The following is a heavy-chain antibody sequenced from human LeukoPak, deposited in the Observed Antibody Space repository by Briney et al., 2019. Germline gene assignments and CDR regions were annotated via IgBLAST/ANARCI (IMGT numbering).Heavy chain of an antibody. J-gene: IGHJ4*02. CDR1: GITLSNYG. V-gene: IGHV3-23*01. CDR2: ISGSGGSP. CDR3: AKDRQVVPAARVDY. Sequence: GGSLRLSCAVSGITLSNYGMSWVRQAPGKGLEWVAGISGSGGSPYYADSVKGRFTISRDNSKNTLYLQMNSLRAEDTAVYYCAKDRQVVPAARVDYWGQGTLVTVSS. D-gene: IGHD2-2*01.